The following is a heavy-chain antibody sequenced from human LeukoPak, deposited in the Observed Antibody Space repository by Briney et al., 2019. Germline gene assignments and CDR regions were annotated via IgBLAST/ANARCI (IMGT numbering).Heavy chain of an antibody. J-gene: IGHJ6*02. CDR2: ISSSSSYI. V-gene: IGHV3-21*01. CDR1: GFTFSSCS. Sequence: GGSLRLSCAASGFTFSSCSMNWVRQAPGKGLEWVSSISSSSSYIYYADSVKGRFTISRDNAKNSLYLQMNSLRAEDTAVYYCARDLTTVTDYYGMDVWGQGTTVTVSS. D-gene: IGHD4-17*01. CDR3: ARDLTTVTDYYGMDV.